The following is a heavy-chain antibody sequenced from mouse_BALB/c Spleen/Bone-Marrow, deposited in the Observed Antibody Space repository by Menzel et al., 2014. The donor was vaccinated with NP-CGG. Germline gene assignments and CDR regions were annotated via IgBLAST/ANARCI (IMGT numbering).Heavy chain of an antibody. V-gene: IGHV2-9*02. D-gene: IGHD3-1*01. CDR3: ARDRGPPY. J-gene: IGHJ3*01. CDR2: IWAGGST. Sequence: VKLMESGPGLVAPSQSLSITCTVSGFSLTSYGVHWVRQPPGKGLEWLGVIWAGGSTNYNSARMSRLSISKDNTKSQVFVKMNSLQTDDTAMYYCARDRGPPYWGQGTLVTVSA. CDR1: GFSLTSYG.